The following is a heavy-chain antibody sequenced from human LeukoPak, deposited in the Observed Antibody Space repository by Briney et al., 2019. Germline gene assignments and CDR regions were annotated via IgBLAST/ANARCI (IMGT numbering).Heavy chain of an antibody. CDR3: ARDGHYDSSGYYLDS. D-gene: IGHD3-22*01. V-gene: IGHV4-59*01. Sequence: SETLSLTCTVSGGAISSYYWSWIRQPPGKGLEWIGYIYYSGGTKYNPSLMSRVTISVDRAQNQFSLSLSSVTAADTAVYYCARDGHYDSSGYYLDSWGQGTLVIVSS. J-gene: IGHJ4*02. CDR2: IYYSGGT. CDR1: GGAISSYY.